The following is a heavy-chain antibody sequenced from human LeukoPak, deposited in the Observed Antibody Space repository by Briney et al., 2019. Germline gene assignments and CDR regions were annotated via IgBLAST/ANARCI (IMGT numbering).Heavy chain of an antibody. CDR1: GYTFASYD. Sequence: GASVKVSCKASGYTFASYDINWVRQATGQGLEWMGWMNPNSGNTGYAQKFQGRVTITRNTSISTAYMELSSLRSEDTAVYYCARGPECELYFDYWGQGTLVTVSS. D-gene: IGHD1-26*01. J-gene: IGHJ4*02. CDR3: ARGPECELYFDY. V-gene: IGHV1-8*03. CDR2: MNPNSGNT.